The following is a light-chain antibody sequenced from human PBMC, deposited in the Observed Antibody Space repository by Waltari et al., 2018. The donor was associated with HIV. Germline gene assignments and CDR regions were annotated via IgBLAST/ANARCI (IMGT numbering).Light chain of an antibody. J-gene: IGLJ1*01. Sequence: SSELTQDPAVSVALGQTVRITCQGDSLRSYYATWYQQKPGQAPVLVIYGENNRPSRLPDRFSGSSSGNTASLTITGAQAEDEADYYCNSRDSSGNHLVFGTGTKVTVL. CDR3: NSRDSSGNHLV. CDR1: SLRSYY. CDR2: GEN. V-gene: IGLV3-19*01.